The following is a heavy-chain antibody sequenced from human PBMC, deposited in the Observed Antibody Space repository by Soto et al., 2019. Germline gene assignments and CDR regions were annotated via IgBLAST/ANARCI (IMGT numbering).Heavy chain of an antibody. V-gene: IGHV1-8*01. CDR1: GYTFTNYD. Sequence: QVQLVQSGAEVKKPGASVKVSCKASGYTFTNYDIHWVRQANGQGLEWMGWMNPDSGNTGQSKQFQGRVTMTRDPSISTAYMEMSSLRSEDTAVYYCARGRFRRTWFDPWGQGTLVTVSS. CDR2: MNPDSGNT. D-gene: IGHD3-16*01. CDR3: ARGRFRRTWFDP. J-gene: IGHJ5*02.